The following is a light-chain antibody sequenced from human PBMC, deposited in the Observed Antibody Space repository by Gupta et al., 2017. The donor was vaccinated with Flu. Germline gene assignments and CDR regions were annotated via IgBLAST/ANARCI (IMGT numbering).Light chain of an antibody. CDR1: KSGTKT. CDR2: DHS. CDR3: QVLDRSNDHWV. Sequence: SYVLTQPPSVSVDPGQTATITGGGGKSGTKTVHWYPRKPGPAPVLFVYDHSRRPSGIPERFSASNSGNTATLTISRVEGGDEADYYCQVLDRSNDHWVFGGGTKRTVL. J-gene: IGLJ3*02. V-gene: IGLV3-21*02.